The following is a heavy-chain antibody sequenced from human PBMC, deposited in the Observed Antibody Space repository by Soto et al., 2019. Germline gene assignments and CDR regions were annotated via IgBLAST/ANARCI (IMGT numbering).Heavy chain of an antibody. CDR1: GDTFSSHG. D-gene: IGHD5-12*01. V-gene: IGHV1-69*11. J-gene: IGHJ4*02. Sequence: QVQVEQSGAEVKKPGSSVKVSCKASGDTFSSHGFTWVRQAPGQGLEWMGGIIPILRTANYAQKFQGRVTITADESTSTAYMELSSLRSEDTAVYYCARALVATNAFDYWGQGILVTVSS. CDR3: ARALVATNAFDY. CDR2: IIPILRTA.